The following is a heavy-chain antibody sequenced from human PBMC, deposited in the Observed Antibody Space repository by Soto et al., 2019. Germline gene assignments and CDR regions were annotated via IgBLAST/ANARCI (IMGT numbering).Heavy chain of an antibody. CDR2: IYYSGST. V-gene: IGHV4-31*03. CDR1: GGSISSGGYY. J-gene: IGHJ5*02. Sequence: QVQLQESGPGLVKPSQTLSLTCTVSGGSISSGGYYWSWIRQHPGKGLEWIGYIYYSGSTYYNPSLKSRVTTSVDTSKNQFSLKLSSVTAADTAVYYCARAPYIVVVPAASAGWFDPWGQGTLVTVSS. D-gene: IGHD2-2*01. CDR3: ARAPYIVVVPAASAGWFDP.